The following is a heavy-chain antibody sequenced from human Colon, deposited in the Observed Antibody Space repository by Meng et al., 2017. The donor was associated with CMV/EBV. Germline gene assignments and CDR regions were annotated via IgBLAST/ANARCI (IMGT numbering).Heavy chain of an antibody. V-gene: IGHV3-7*01. CDR2: IKQDGSEK. Sequence: GESLKISCAASGFPFSDYGIHWVRQAPGKGLEWVANIKQDGSEKYYVDSVKGRFTISRDNAKNSLYLQMNSLRAEDTAVYYCARSRIQLWLNYFDYWGQGTLVTVSS. CDR1: GFPFSDYG. J-gene: IGHJ4*02. D-gene: IGHD5-18*01. CDR3: ARSRIQLWLNYFDY.